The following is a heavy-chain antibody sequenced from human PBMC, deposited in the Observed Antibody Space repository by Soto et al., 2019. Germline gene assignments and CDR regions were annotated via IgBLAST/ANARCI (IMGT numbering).Heavy chain of an antibody. J-gene: IGHJ6*02. CDR3: ARGEVIQLWLQVDYYYYGMDV. CDR1: GGTFSSYA. D-gene: IGHD5-18*01. Sequence: QVQLVQSGAEVKKPGSSVKVSCKASGGTFSSYAISWVRQAPGQGLEWMGGIIPIFGTANYAQKFQGRVTFPADESTSTAYMELSSLRSEDTAVYYCARGEVIQLWLQVDYYYYGMDVWGQGTTVTVSS. V-gene: IGHV1-69*01. CDR2: IIPIFGTA.